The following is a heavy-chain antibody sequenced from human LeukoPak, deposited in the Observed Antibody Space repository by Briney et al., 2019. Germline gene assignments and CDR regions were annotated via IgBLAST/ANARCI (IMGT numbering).Heavy chain of an antibody. V-gene: IGHV3-23*01. J-gene: IGHJ6*02. CDR3: AKSMRGSYYYYYGMDV. Sequence: GGSLRLSCAASGFTFSSYAMSWVRQAPGKGLEWVSAISGSGGSTYYADSVKGRFTISRDNSKNTLYLQMNSLRAEDTAVYYYAKSMRGSYYYYYGMDVWGQGTTVTVSS. CDR2: ISGSGGST. CDR1: GFTFSSYA. D-gene: IGHD1-26*01.